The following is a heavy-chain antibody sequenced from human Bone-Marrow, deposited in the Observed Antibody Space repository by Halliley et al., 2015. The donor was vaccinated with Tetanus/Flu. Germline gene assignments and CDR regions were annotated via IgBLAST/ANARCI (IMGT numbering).Heavy chain of an antibody. CDR3: ASRDEDIVVVPAGNYYYGMDV. D-gene: IGHD2-2*01. V-gene: IGHV3-74*01. J-gene: IGHJ6*02. Sequence: GSSKTYADSVKGRFTISRDNAKNTLYLQMNSLGAEDTAVYYCASRDEDIVVVPAGNYYYGMDVWGQGTTVTVSS. CDR2: GSSK.